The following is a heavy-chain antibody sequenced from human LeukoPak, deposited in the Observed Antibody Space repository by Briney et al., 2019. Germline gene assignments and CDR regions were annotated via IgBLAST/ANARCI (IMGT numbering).Heavy chain of an antibody. CDR1: GYTFIDYY. D-gene: IGHD6-19*01. Sequence: ASVTVSCKASGYTFIDYYIHWVRQAPGQGLEWMGWINPNSGGTNYAQNFQGRVTMTRDTSISTAYMEVSRLRSDDTAVYYCAREMGSYSSGWYPGYWGQGTLVTVSS. CDR2: INPNSGGT. J-gene: IGHJ4*02. CDR3: AREMGSYSSGWYPGY. V-gene: IGHV1-2*02.